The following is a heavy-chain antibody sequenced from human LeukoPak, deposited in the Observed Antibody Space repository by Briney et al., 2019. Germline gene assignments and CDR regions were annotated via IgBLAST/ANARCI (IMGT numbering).Heavy chain of an antibody. CDR2: ISGSAAST. D-gene: IGHD3-10*01. Sequence: PGGSLRLSCAASGFTFSSYAMNWVRQPPGKGLEWVSAISGSAASTYYADSVKGRFTISRDNSKNTLYLQMNSLRAEDTAVYYCARANQFRFGELPLSPIYYYYYYGMDVWGQGTTVTVSS. J-gene: IGHJ6*02. CDR1: GFTFSSYA. CDR3: ARANQFRFGELPLSPIYYYYYYGMDV. V-gene: IGHV3-23*01.